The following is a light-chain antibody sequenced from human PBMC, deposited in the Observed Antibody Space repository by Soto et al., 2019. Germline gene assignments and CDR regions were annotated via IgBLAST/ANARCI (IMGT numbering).Light chain of an antibody. CDR2: DAS. V-gene: IGKV3-11*01. J-gene: IGKJ1*01. CDR3: QQRHNSAART. Sequence: PGTRAPYPWRRDTLPCMGGKSVGKYLVGYQQKPGQAPRLLIYDASNRATGFPARISGSRSGTGFTLTISSLLSGDVAAFYFQQRHNSAARTFGQGTKVDIK. CDR1: KSVGKY.